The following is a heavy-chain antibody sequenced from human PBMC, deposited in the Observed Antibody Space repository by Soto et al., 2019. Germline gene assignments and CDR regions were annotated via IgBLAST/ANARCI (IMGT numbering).Heavy chain of an antibody. J-gene: IGHJ4*02. CDR2: IYNSGTT. V-gene: IGHV4-39*01. CDR3: ARFLVPATRHSDIDF. D-gene: IGHD2-21*02. CDR1: GGSINTNNFY. Sequence: QLQLRESGPGLVKPSETLSLTCTVSGGSINTNNFYWGWVRQPPGKGLDWIGNIYNSGTTYYSPSLKGRVTISADTSEDQFSLRLPSVTAADTAVYYCARFLVPATRHSDIDFWGQGTLVTVSS.